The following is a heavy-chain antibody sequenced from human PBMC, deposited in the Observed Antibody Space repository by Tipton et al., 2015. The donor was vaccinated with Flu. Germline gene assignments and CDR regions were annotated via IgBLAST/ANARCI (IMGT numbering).Heavy chain of an antibody. CDR2: IDPNSGGT. CDR1: GFTFSVYY. V-gene: IGHV1-2*06. J-gene: IGHJ4*02. D-gene: IGHD2-2*01. CDR3: ARDIWIGAAMPTLGD. Sequence: QMQLVQSGAEVKKPGASVKVSCKASGFTFSVYYMHWVRQAPGQGLEWMGRIDPNSGGTKFAQKFQGRVTMTRDTAISTAYMELRTLRSDDTAVYYCARDIWIGAAMPTLGDWGQGTLVTVSS.